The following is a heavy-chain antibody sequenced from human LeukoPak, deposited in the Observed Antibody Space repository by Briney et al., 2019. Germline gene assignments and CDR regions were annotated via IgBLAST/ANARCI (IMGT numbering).Heavy chain of an antibody. CDR1: GFTFSNYG. CDR2: IWFDGSGT. J-gene: IGHJ4*02. CDR3: ARHASSHYFDS. D-gene: IGHD2-15*01. Sequence: GGSLRLSCVASGFTFSNYGMHWVRRAPGKGLEWVAIIWFDGSGTYYADSVKGRVTFSRDNSKNILYLQINSLRAEDTAVYYCARHASSHYFDSWGQGTLVTVSS. V-gene: IGHV3-33*01.